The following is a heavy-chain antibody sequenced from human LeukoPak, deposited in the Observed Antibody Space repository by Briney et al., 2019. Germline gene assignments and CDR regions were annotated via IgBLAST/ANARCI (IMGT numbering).Heavy chain of an antibody. CDR1: GGSFSGYY. CDR2: INHSGST. J-gene: IGHJ4*02. D-gene: IGHD6-6*01. Sequence: SETLSLTCAVYGGSFSGYYWSWIRQPPGKGLEWIGEINHSGSTNYNPSLKSRVTISVDTSKNQFSLKLSSVTAADTAVYYCARRIAARTKKTFDYWGQGTLVTVSS. CDR3: ARRIAARTKKTFDY. V-gene: IGHV4-34*01.